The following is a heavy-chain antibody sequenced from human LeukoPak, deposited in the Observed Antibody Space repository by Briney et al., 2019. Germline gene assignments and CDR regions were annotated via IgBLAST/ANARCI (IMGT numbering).Heavy chain of an antibody. D-gene: IGHD3-10*01. Sequence: KPSGTLSLTCAVSGGSISSSNWWSWVRQPPGKGLEWIGEIYHSGSTNYNPSLKSRVTISVDKSKNQFSLKLSSVTAADTAVYYCAREAYHYGSGSSLDYWGQGTLVTVPS. V-gene: IGHV4-4*02. J-gene: IGHJ4*02. CDR3: AREAYHYGSGSSLDY. CDR1: GGSISSSNW. CDR2: IYHSGST.